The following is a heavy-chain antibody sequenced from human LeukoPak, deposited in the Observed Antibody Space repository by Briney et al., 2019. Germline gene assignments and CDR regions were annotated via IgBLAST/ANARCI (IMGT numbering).Heavy chain of an antibody. Sequence: SETLSLTCTVSGGSISSSSYYWGWIRQPPGKGLEWIGSIYYSGSTYYNPSLESRVTISVDTSKNQFSLKLSSVTAADTAVYYCARLSGYYGMDVWGQGTTVTVSS. CDR3: ARLSGYYGMDV. V-gene: IGHV4-39*01. J-gene: IGHJ6*02. CDR1: GGSISSSSYY. CDR2: IYYSGST.